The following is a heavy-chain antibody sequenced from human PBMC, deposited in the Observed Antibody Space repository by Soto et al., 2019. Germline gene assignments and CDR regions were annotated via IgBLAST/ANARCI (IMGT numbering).Heavy chain of an antibody. CDR2: VIPILGIA. Sequence: QVQLVQSGAEVKKPGSSVKVSCKASGGTFSSYTISWVRQAPGQGLEWMGRVIPILGIANYAQKFQGRVTITADKSTSTAYMELSSLRSEDTAVYYCARSIDGYSYGLRVPYYGMDVWGQGTTVTVSS. V-gene: IGHV1-69*02. J-gene: IGHJ6*02. CDR3: ARSIDGYSYGLRVPYYGMDV. CDR1: GGTFSSYT. D-gene: IGHD5-18*01.